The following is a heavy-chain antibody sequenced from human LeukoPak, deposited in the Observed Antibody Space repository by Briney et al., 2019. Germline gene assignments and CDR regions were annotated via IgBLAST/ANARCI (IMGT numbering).Heavy chain of an antibody. CDR2: TNHSGST. D-gene: IGHD3-22*01. V-gene: IGHV4-34*01. CDR1: GGSISSYY. J-gene: IGHJ3*02. CDR3: ARRMYYYDSSGEFDI. Sequence: SETLSLTCTVSGGSISSYYWSWIRQPPGKGLEWIGETNHSGSTNYNPSLKSRVTISVDTSKNQFSLKLSSVTAADTAVYYCARRMYYYDSSGEFDIWGQGTMVTVSS.